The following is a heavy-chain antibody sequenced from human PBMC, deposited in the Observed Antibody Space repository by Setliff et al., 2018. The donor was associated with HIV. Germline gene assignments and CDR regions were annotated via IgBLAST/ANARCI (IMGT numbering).Heavy chain of an antibody. J-gene: IGHJ4*02. V-gene: IGHV3-7*01. D-gene: IGHD3-10*01. CDR1: GFTFSSYA. Sequence: GGSLRLSCAASGFTFSSYAMSWVRQAPGKGLEWVANIKQDGSEKYYVDSVKGRFTISRDNAKNSLYLQMNSLRAEDTAVYYCARRFDFDYWGQGTLVTVSS. CDR2: IKQDGSEK. CDR3: ARRFDFDY.